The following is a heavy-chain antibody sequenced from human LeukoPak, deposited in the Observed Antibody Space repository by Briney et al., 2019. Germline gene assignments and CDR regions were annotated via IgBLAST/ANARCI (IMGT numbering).Heavy chain of an antibody. CDR1: GFIFSRYW. V-gene: IGHV3-7*01. CDR2: IKQDGSEK. CDR3: ARVGLLWFGETIH. D-gene: IGHD3-10*01. Sequence: GGSLRLSCAASGFIFSRYWMSWVRRAPGKGLEWVANIKQDGSEKYYVDSVKGRFTISRDNAKNSLYLQMNSLGAEDTAVYYCARVGLLWFGETIHWGQGTLVTVSS. J-gene: IGHJ4*02.